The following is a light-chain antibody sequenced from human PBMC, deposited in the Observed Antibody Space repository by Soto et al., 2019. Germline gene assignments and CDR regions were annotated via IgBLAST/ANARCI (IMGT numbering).Light chain of an antibody. CDR2: DVS. V-gene: IGLV2-14*03. J-gene: IGLJ1*01. Sequence: QSVLTQPASVSGSPGQSITISCTGTISVVGGYNYVSWYQQHPGKAPKLMIFDVSNRPSGVSNRFSGSKSGYTASLTISGLQAEDEADYYCSSYTSSSTYVFGTGTKVTVL. CDR1: ISVVGGYNY. CDR3: SSYTSSSTYV.